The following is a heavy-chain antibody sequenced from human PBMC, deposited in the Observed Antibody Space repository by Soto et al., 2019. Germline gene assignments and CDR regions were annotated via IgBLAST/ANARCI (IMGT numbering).Heavy chain of an antibody. V-gene: IGHV4-4*02. CDR2: IYRTGST. CDR1: GGSFTSNNW. J-gene: IGHJ4*02. Sequence: QVQLQESGPGLVKPSGTLSLTCAVSGGSFTSNNWWTSVRQPPGQGLEWIGEIYRTGSTNYNPSLKSRVTISLDKSENQFSLKVTSLTAADTAVYYCASRDLGTSVDYWGQGTLVTVSS. CDR3: ASRDLGTSVDY. D-gene: IGHD1-7*01.